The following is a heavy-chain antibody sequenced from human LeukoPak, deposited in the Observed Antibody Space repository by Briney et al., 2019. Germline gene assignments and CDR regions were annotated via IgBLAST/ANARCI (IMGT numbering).Heavy chain of an antibody. CDR3: ARAIGYCSSTSCSLKDRYDYGMDV. D-gene: IGHD2-2*01. CDR2: IYHSGST. J-gene: IGHJ6*02. Sequence: SQTLSLTCAVSGGSISSGGYSWSWIRQPPGKGLEWIGYIYHSGSTYYNPSLKSRVTISVDRSKNQFSLKLSSVTAADTAVYYCARAIGYCSSTSCSLKDRYDYGMDVWGQGTTVTVSS. CDR1: GGSISSGGYS. V-gene: IGHV4-30-2*01.